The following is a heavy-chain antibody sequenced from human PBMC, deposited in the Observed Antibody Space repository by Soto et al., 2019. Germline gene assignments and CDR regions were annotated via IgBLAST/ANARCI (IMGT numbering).Heavy chain of an antibody. CDR2: TSYDGSNA. J-gene: IGHJ5*02. CDR3: ARDRGDKNFWIGYPTGWFDP. Sequence: VGSLRLSCEASGFTFSSYVMHWVRQAPGKGPEWVAVTSYDGSNADYADSVRGRFTISRDNSKNTLYLQMNSLRPEDTAVYYCARDRGDKNFWIGYPTGWFDPWGQGTLVTVSS. V-gene: IGHV3-30-3*01. D-gene: IGHD3-3*01. CDR1: GFTFSSYV.